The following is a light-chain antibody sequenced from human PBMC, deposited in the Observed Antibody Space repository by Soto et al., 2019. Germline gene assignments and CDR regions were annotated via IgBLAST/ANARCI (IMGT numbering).Light chain of an antibody. J-gene: IGKJ5*01. CDR1: QSVNNNH. Sequence: EIVLTQSPGTLSLSPGERATLSCRASQSVNNNHLAWYRQKPGQSTSLPIYGASTSPTGIQDRFSGSGSGTDFALTITRLEPEDCAVYYCQHYGSSFTFGQGTRLDI. CDR3: QHYGSSFT. CDR2: GAS. V-gene: IGKV3-20*01.